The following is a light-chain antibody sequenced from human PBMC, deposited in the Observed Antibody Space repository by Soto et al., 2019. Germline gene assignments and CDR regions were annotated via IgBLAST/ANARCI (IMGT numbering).Light chain of an antibody. CDR3: QQYGSSLYT. Sequence: EIVLTQSPDTLSLSPGERATLSCRASQSVSSIYLAWYQQKPGQAPRLLIYGASNRATGIPDRFSGSGSGTDFTLTISRLEPEDFAMYYCQQYGSSLYTFGQGTKLEIK. V-gene: IGKV3-20*01. CDR2: GAS. J-gene: IGKJ2*01. CDR1: QSVSSIY.